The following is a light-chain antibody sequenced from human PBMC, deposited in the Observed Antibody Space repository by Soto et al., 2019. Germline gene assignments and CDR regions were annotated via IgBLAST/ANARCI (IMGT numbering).Light chain of an antibody. CDR3: QRYGTSTT. CDR1: QSVSSNY. V-gene: IGKV3-20*01. CDR2: GAS. Sequence: ENVLTQSPGTLSLSPGERGTLSCRASQSVSSNYLAWYQQKPGQAPRLLIYGASSRATGIPVRFSGSGSGTDFTLTISRLEPEDFAVYYCQRYGTSTTFGQGTKVDIK. J-gene: IGKJ1*01.